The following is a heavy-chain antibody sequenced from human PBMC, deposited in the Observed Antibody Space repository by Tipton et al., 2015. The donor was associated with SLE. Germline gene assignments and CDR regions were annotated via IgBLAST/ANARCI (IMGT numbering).Heavy chain of an antibody. Sequence: SLRLSCAVSAFTFSGYAIHWVRQAPGKGPDWVAVISSDETEIYYADSVRGRFIISRDSSKNTVSLQMNSLRPEDTAVYYCARDDRGGGGRRYFDPWGPGTLVSVSS. D-gene: IGHD1-1*01. CDR3: ARDDRGGGGRRYFDP. CDR1: AFTFSGYA. V-gene: IGHV3-30*19. J-gene: IGHJ5*02. CDR2: ISSDETEI.